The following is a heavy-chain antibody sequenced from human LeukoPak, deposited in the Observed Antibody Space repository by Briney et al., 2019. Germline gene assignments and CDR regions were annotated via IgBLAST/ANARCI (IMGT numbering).Heavy chain of an antibody. V-gene: IGHV3-21*01. CDR1: GFTFSSYS. Sequence: GGSLRLSCAASGFTFSSYSMNWVRQAPGKGLEWVSSISSRSNYIYYADSVKGRFTISRDNAKDSLYLKMNSPGAEDTAIYYSAKGYSSGWYYFDYWGQGTLVTVSS. J-gene: IGHJ4*02. CDR2: ISSRSNYI. D-gene: IGHD6-19*01. CDR3: AKGYSSGWYYFDY.